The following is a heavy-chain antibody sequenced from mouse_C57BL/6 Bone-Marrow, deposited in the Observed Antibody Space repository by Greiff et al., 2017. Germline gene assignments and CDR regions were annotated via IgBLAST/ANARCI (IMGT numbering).Heavy chain of an antibody. J-gene: IGHJ4*01. CDR3: ASAYAMDY. CDR2: ISSGSSTI. CDR1: GFTFSDYG. Sequence: EVQVVESGGGLVKPGGPLKLSCAASGFTFSDYGMHWVRQAPEKGLEWVAYISSGSSTIYYADTVKGRFTISRDNAKNTLFLQMTSLRSEDTAMYYCASAYAMDYWGQGTSVTVSS. V-gene: IGHV5-17*01.